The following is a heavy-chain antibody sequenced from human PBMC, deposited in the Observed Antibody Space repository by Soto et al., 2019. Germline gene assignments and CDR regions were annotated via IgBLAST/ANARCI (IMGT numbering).Heavy chain of an antibody. D-gene: IGHD6-6*01. CDR1: GYRIADYT. V-gene: IGHV1-3*01. J-gene: IGHJ4*02. Sequence: AASVKVSCKASGYRIADYTIHWVRQAPGHGLEWMGWIAAGNGNTRFSQKFQGRLTITWDTPANIAYMELSSLRSEDTSLYYCARDFGSPSSPFDYWGQGTLVTVSS. CDR2: IAAGNGNT. CDR3: ARDFGSPSSPFDY.